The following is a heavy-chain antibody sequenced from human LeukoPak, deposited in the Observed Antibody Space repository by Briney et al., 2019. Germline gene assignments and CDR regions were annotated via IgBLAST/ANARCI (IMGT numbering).Heavy chain of an antibody. D-gene: IGHD4-17*01. CDR3: ARTSGAFTVTDAFDI. J-gene: IGHJ3*02. CDR2: TYYRSKWYN. V-gene: IGHV6-1*01. Sequence: SQTLSLTCAISGDSVSTKSAALNWIRQSPSRGLEWLGRTYYRSKWYNDYAVSVKSRITINPDTSKNQFSLHLNSVTPEDTAIYYCARTSGAFTVTDAFDIWGQGTMVTVSS. CDR1: GDSVSTKSAA.